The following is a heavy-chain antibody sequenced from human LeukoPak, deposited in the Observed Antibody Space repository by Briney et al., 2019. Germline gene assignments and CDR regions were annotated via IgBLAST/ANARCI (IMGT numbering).Heavy chain of an antibody. Sequence: GGSLRLSCAASGFTLDDYAMHWVRQAPGKGLEWVSVISWNSGRIGYADSVKGRFTISRDNAKNSLYLQMNSLRAEDTALYYCAKEGVTAISYYFDYWGQGTLVTVSS. CDR2: ISWNSGRI. J-gene: IGHJ4*02. D-gene: IGHD2-21*02. CDR3: AKEGVTAISYYFDY. V-gene: IGHV3-9*01. CDR1: GFTLDDYA.